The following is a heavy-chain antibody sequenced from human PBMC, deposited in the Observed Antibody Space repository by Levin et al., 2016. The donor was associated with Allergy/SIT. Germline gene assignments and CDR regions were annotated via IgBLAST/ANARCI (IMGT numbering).Heavy chain of an antibody. V-gene: IGHV1-69*13. Sequence: SVKVSCKASGGTFSSYTVSWVRQAPGQGLEWMGGIIPVFGTTNYAQKFQGRLTISADASTSTAYMILDSLTSEDTATYYCAAGSPKYSITVSWFDPWGQGTLVTVSS. CDR3: AAGSPKYSITVSWFDP. J-gene: IGHJ5*02. CDR1: GGTFSSYT. D-gene: IGHD6-13*01. CDR2: IIPVFGTT.